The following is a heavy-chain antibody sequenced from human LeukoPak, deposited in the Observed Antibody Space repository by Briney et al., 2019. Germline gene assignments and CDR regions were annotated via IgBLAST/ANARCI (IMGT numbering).Heavy chain of an antibody. J-gene: IGHJ4*02. D-gene: IGHD6-13*01. V-gene: IGHV3-48*03. CDR3: ARRAAALGASDY. Sequence: PGGSLRLSCAASGFTFSSYAMHWVRQAPGKGLEWVSYISSSGSTIYYADSVKGRFTISRDNAKNSLYLQMNSLRAEDTAVYYCARRAAALGASDYWGQGILVTVSS. CDR1: GFTFSSYA. CDR2: ISSSGSTI.